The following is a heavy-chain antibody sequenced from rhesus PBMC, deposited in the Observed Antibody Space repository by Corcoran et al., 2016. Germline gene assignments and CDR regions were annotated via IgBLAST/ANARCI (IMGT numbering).Heavy chain of an antibody. CDR1: GASISTYW. CDR3: ERDMKYGNFYGLDS. J-gene: IGHJ6*01. CDR2: INGNCGKT. V-gene: IGHV4-80*01. Sequence: QVQLQESGPGLVKPSETLSLPCAVSGASISTYWWSWIRQSPGKGLEWIGEINGNCGKTYYNPSLKSRFTISKDASKNQCSRKVNSVTAADTAVYYCERDMKYGNFYGLDSWGQGVVVTVSS. D-gene: IGHD4-29*01.